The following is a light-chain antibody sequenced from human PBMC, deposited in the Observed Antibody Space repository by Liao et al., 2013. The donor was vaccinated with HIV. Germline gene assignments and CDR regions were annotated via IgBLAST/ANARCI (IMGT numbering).Light chain of an antibody. CDR3: QVWHSSSDLYV. J-gene: IGLJ1*01. Sequence: SYELTQPPSVSVAPGKTARITCGGNNIGSRGVHWYQQKPGQAPVLVIYYDSDRPSGIPERFSGSNSGHTATLTISRVEAGDEADYYCQVWHSSSDLYVFGTGTKVTVL. CDR2: YDS. CDR1: NIGSRG. V-gene: IGLV3-21*04.